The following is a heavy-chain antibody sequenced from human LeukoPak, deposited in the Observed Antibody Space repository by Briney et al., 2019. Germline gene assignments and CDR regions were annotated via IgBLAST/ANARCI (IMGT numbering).Heavy chain of an antibody. D-gene: IGHD6-19*01. V-gene: IGHV3-23*01. CDR1: GFTFSSYA. J-gene: IGHJ6*02. Sequence: GGSLRLSCAASGFTFSSYAMSWVRQAPGKGPEWVSGISGSGDTTYYADSVKGRFTISRDNSKNTLYLQMNSLGAEDTAVYYCAKDRSDNSSWYCMDVWGQGTTVTVPS. CDR2: ISGSGDTT. CDR3: AKDRSDNSSWYCMDV.